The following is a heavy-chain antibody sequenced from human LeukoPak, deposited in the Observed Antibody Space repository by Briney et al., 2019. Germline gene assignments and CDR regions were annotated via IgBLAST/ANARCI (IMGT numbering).Heavy chain of an antibody. V-gene: IGHV3-48*03. Sequence: GGSLRLSCAASGFTFSRYEMNWVRQAPGKGLEWVSYISASTTTTYYGDSLKGRFTISRDNAKNSLHLQMSSLRDEDTAIYYCAKATDTYGYLFDQWGQGTLVTVSS. D-gene: IGHD5-18*01. CDR1: GFTFSRYE. CDR3: AKATDTYGYLFDQ. J-gene: IGHJ4*02. CDR2: ISASTTTT.